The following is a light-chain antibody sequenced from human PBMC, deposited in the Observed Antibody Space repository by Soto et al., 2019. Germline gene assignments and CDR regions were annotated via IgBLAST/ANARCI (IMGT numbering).Light chain of an antibody. CDR2: DAS. J-gene: IGKJ1*01. Sequence: DIQMTQSPSTVSASVGDSVTITCRASQSISGWLAGYQQKPGKAPKLLIYDASTLEGGVPSRFTGSGSGTEFSLTISGLQPDDFATYYCQHYNNYPWTFGQGTKVEI. V-gene: IGKV1-5*01. CDR3: QHYNNYPWT. CDR1: QSISGW.